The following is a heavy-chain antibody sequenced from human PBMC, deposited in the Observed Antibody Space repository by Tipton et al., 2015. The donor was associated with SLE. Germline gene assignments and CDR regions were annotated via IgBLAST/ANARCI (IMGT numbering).Heavy chain of an antibody. CDR2: ISWNSGSK. V-gene: IGHV3-9*01. CDR1: GFTFGDYA. J-gene: IGHJ5*02. CDR3: AKGGLFCSSTSRSSNWFDP. Sequence: SLRLSCAASGFTFGDYAMHWVRQAPGKGLEWASGISWNSGSKDYGDSVKGRFTISRDNAKNSLYLQMNSLRAEDTALYYCAKGGLFCSSTSRSSNWFDPWGQGTLVTVSS. D-gene: IGHD2-2*01.